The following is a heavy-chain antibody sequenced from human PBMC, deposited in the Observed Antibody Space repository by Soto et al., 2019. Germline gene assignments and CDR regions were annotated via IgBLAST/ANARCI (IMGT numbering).Heavy chain of an antibody. CDR1: GFTFSDHY. J-gene: IGHJ4*02. CDR2: MSGSGSSE. D-gene: IGHD2-21*02. V-gene: IGHV3-11*01. CDR3: ARTRTAFYRYYFGS. Sequence: AGGSLRLSCAASGFTFSDHYMAWIRQAPGKGLEIVAHMSGSGSSEDYGDSVKGRFSIFRENSKNLLFLQMFFLRAEDTTVYYSARTRTAFYRYYFGSWGQGALVTVS.